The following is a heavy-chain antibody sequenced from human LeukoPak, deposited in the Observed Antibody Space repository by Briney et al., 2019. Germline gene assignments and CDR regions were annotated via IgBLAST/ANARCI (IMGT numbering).Heavy chain of an antibody. D-gene: IGHD2-2*02. Sequence: PSETLSLTCAVYGGSFSGYYWSWIRQPPGKGLEWIGEINHSGSTNYNPSLKSRVTISVDTSKNQFSLKLRSVTTTDTAVYYCARGDIPDYWGQGTLVTVSS. V-gene: IGHV4-34*01. CDR1: GGSFSGYY. CDR3: ARGDIPDY. CDR2: INHSGST. J-gene: IGHJ4*02.